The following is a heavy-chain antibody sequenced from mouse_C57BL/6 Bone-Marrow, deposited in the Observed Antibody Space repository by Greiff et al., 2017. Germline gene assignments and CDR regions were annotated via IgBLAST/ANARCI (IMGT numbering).Heavy chain of an antibody. CDR1: GFSFTSYG. CDR3: ASWYFDV. V-gene: IGHV2-2*01. J-gene: IGHJ1*03. Sequence: VQLKESGPGLVQPSPSLSITCTVSGFSFTSYGVHWVRQSPGKGLEWLGVIWSGGSTDYNAAFISRLSISKDNSKSQVFFKMNSLQADDTAIYYCASWYFDVWGTGTTVTVSS. CDR2: IWSGGST.